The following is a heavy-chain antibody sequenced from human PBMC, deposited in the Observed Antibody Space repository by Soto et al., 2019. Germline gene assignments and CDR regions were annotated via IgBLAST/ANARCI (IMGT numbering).Heavy chain of an antibody. CDR3: AREGYYGSGIHYYYYYGMDV. CDR1: GFTFSSYA. Sequence: QVQLVESGGGVVQPGRSLRLSCAASGFTFSSYAMHWDRQAPGKGLEWVAVISYDGSNKYYADSVKGRFTISRDNSKNTLYLQMNSLRAEDTAVYYCAREGYYGSGIHYYYYYGMDVWGQGTTVTVSS. CDR2: ISYDGSNK. V-gene: IGHV3-30-3*01. J-gene: IGHJ6*02. D-gene: IGHD3-10*01.